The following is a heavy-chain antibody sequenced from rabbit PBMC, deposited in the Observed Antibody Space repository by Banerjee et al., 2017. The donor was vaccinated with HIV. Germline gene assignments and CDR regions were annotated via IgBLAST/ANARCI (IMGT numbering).Heavy chain of an antibody. J-gene: IGHJ4*01. Sequence: QSLEESGGGLAKPEGSLTLTCKASGFSFSNKYVMCWVRQAPGKGLEWIACINTSSGNTVYARWAKGRFTISKTSSTTVTLQMTSLTAADTATYFCARDPYAGSSVFNLWGPGTLVTVS. V-gene: IGHV1S40*01. CDR1: GFSFSNKYV. CDR2: INTSSGNT. D-gene: IGHD8-1*01. CDR3: ARDPYAGSSVFNL.